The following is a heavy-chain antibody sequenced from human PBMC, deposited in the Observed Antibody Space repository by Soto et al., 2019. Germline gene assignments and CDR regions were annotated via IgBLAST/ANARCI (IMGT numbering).Heavy chain of an antibody. Sequence: PEESVTTSCKGYGYNFAGYWIAWVLQMPGKGLELMGIIYPSDSDTRYRPSFQGQVTISADKSISSDYLQWSSLRASDTAIYYCARGGVSTRTFDYWGQGTPVTSPQ. J-gene: IGHJ4*02. CDR1: GYNFAGYW. CDR3: ARGGVSTRTFDY. V-gene: IGHV5-51*01. CDR2: IYPSDSDT. D-gene: IGHD3-3*01.